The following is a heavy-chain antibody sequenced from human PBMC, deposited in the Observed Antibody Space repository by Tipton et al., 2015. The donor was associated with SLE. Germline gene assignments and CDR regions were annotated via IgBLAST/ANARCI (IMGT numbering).Heavy chain of an antibody. CDR2: IYNGGGT. D-gene: IGHD2-15*01. J-gene: IGHJ3*02. Sequence: SLRLSCVASGFTLSRYWMSWVRQTPGKGLEWVSAIYNGGGTDYADSVKGRFTISRDNAKNSLYLQMNSLRAEDTAVYYCARDPGGDYSEAFDIWGQGTMVTVSS. V-gene: IGHV3-21*01. CDR1: GFTLSRYW. CDR3: ARDPGGDYSEAFDI.